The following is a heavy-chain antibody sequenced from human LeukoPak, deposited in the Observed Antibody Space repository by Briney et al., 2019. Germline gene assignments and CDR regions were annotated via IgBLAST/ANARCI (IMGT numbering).Heavy chain of an antibody. J-gene: IGHJ6*02. CDR3: ARECLGHYGSGSSRGYYYGMDV. D-gene: IGHD3-10*01. CDR2: IYYSGST. V-gene: IGHV4-30-4*01. CDR1: GGSISSGDYY. Sequence: PSQTLSLTCTVSGGSISSGDYYWSWIRQPPGKGLEWIGYIYYSGSTYYNPSLKSRVTISVDTSKNQFSLKLSSVTAADTAVYYCARECLGHYGSGSSRGYYYGMDVWGQGTTVTVSS.